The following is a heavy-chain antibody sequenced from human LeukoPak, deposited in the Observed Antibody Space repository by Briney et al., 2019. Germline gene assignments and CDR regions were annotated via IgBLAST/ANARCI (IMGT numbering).Heavy chain of an antibody. CDR1: GFTFSSYE. D-gene: IGHD1-26*01. V-gene: IGHV3-48*03. Sequence: PGGSLRLSCAASGFTFSSYEMNWVRQAPGKGLEWVSYISSSGSIIYYADSVKGRFTISRDNAENSLYLQMNSLRAEDTAVYYCAREGAVRGYYFDYWGQGTLVTVSS. J-gene: IGHJ4*02. CDR2: ISSSGSII. CDR3: AREGAVRGYYFDY.